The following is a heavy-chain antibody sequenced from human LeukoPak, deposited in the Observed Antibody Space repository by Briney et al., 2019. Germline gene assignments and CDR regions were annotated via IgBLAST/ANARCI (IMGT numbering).Heavy chain of an antibody. V-gene: IGHV3-53*01. J-gene: IGHJ3*02. Sequence: GGSLRLSCAVSGFSVSNNYMNWVRQAPGKGLEWVSLIYSRGGTSYADSVKGRFTISRDNSKNTLYLQMNSLRAEDTAVYYCARDRSSGWYRDPKAFDIWGQGTMVTVSS. D-gene: IGHD6-19*01. CDR1: GFSVSNNY. CDR2: IYSRGGT. CDR3: ARDRSSGWYRDPKAFDI.